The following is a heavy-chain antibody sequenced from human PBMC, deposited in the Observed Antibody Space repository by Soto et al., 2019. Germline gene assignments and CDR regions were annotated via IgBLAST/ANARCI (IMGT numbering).Heavy chain of an antibody. Sequence: PGGSLRLSCAASGFTFSSYAMSWVRQAPGKGLEWVSAISGSGGSTYYADSVKGRFTISRDNSKNTLYLQMNSLRAEDTAVYYCVRYGSGSYLQQKYYYYGMDVWGQGTTVTVSS. V-gene: IGHV3-23*01. CDR3: VRYGSGSYLQQKYYYYGMDV. CDR2: ISGSGGST. CDR1: GFTFSSYA. D-gene: IGHD3-10*01. J-gene: IGHJ6*02.